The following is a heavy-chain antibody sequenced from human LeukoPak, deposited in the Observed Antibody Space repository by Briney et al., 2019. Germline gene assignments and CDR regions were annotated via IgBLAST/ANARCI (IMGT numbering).Heavy chain of an antibody. CDR2: IKEDGSEK. J-gene: IGHJ6*04. CDR1: GFTFSRHW. Sequence: GGSLRLSCAASGFTFSRHWMSWVRQAPGKGLEWVANIKEDGSEKYYVDSVKGRFTISRDNAKKSLYLQMNSLRAEDTAVYYCARDPHVWGKGTTVTVSS. CDR3: ARDPHV. V-gene: IGHV3-7*01.